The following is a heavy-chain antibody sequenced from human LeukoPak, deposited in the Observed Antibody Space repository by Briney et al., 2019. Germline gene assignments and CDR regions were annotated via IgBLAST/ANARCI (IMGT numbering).Heavy chain of an antibody. CDR3: ARGYCSGGSCSQTNYFDY. D-gene: IGHD2-15*01. J-gene: IGHJ4*02. Sequence: GGSLRLSCTASGFTFNKYWMSWVRQAPGKGLEWVANIKQDGSEKYYVDSVKGRFTISRDNAKNSLYLQMNSLRAEDTAVYYCARGYCSGGSCSQTNYFDYWGQGTLVTVSS. V-gene: IGHV3-7*01. CDR2: IKQDGSEK. CDR1: GFTFNKYW.